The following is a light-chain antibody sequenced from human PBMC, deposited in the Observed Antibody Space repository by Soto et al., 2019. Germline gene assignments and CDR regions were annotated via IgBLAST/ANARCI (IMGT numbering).Light chain of an antibody. CDR2: WAS. CDR1: QSVLHTSYNKNY. CDR3: QPSYSSPLT. J-gene: IGKJ4*01. Sequence: DIVLTQSPDSLTVSLGERATINCKSSQSVLHTSYNKNYLAWYQQKPGHPPKVLIYWASTRESGVPDRFSGSESWTDFTLTISDLQAEDVPLYPCQPSYSSPLTFGGGTKVEIK. V-gene: IGKV4-1*01.